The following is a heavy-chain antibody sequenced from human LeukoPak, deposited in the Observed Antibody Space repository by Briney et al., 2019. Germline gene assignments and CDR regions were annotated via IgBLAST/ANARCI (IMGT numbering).Heavy chain of an antibody. J-gene: IGHJ3*01. CDR1: GFTFSSHA. V-gene: IGHV3-23*01. D-gene: IGHD6-19*01. Sequence: GGSLRLSCAASGFTFSSHAMSWVRQAPGKGLEWVSAISGSGGSTYYADSVTGRFTISRDNSKNTLYLQMNRLRAEDTAVYYCAKAEQWLVYVWGQGTMVTVSS. CDR2: ISGSGGST. CDR3: AKAEQWLVYV.